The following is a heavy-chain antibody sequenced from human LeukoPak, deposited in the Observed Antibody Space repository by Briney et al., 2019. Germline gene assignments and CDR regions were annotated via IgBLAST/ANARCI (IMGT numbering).Heavy chain of an antibody. D-gene: IGHD6-25*01. CDR1: GFTFSSYG. J-gene: IGHJ3*01. Sequence: PGGSLRLSCAASGFTFSSYGMHWVRQAPGKGLEWVAVISYDGSNKYYADSVKGRFTISRDNSKNTLYLQMNSLRAEDTTVYYCAKISGYDFWGQGTMVTDSS. CDR3: AKISGYDF. CDR2: ISYDGSNK. V-gene: IGHV3-30*18.